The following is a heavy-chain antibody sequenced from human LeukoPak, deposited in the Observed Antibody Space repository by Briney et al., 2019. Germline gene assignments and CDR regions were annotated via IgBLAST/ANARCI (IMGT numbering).Heavy chain of an antibody. CDR3: ARTCDSSGDCPY. J-gene: IGHJ4*02. CDR2: IIPILGIA. D-gene: IGHD3-22*01. Sequence: SVKVSCKASGGTFSSYAISWVRQAPGQGLEWMGRIIPILGIANYAQKFQGRVTITADKSTSTAYMELSSLRSEDTAVYYCARTCDSSGDCPYWGQRTRVTVST. CDR1: GGTFSSYA. V-gene: IGHV1-69*04.